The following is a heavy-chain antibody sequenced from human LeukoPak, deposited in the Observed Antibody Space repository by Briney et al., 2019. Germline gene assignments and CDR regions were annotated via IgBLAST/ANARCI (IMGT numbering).Heavy chain of an antibody. CDR3: ARDDGGEGSCSSSSCSVFDY. CDR2: ISAYNGDT. CDR1: GYTFTSYS. V-gene: IGHV1-18*01. Sequence: ASVKVSCKASGYTFTSYSISWVRQAPGQGLEWMGWISAYNGDTNYAQMLQGRITMTTDTSTSTAYMDLRSLRSDDTAVYYCARDDGGEGSCSSSSCSVFDYWGQGTLVTVSS. J-gene: IGHJ4*02. D-gene: IGHD2-2*01.